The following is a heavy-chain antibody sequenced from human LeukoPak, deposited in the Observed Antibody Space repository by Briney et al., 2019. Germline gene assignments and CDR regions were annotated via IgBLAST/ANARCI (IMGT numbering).Heavy chain of an antibody. CDR3: ASPRRWLRAFDI. Sequence: PSETLSLACTVSGGSISSGDYYWSWIRQPPGKGLEWIGEINHSGSTNYNPSLKSRVTISVDTSKNQFSLKLSSVTAADTAVYYCASPRRWLRAFDIWGQGTMVTVSS. J-gene: IGHJ3*02. V-gene: IGHV4-39*07. CDR2: INHSGST. CDR1: GGSISSGDYY. D-gene: IGHD5-24*01.